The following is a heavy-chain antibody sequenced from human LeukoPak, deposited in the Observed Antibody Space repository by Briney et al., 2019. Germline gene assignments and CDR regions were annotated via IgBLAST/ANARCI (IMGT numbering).Heavy chain of an antibody. J-gene: IGHJ6*03. Sequence: SVKVSCKASGGTFSSYAISWVRQAPGQGREWMGRSIPIFGTANYAQKFQGRVTITTDESTSTAYMELSSLRSEDTAVYYCASDYSNYPHYYYMDVWGKGTTVTVSS. CDR3: ASDYSNYPHYYYMDV. CDR1: GGTFSSYA. CDR2: SIPIFGTA. D-gene: IGHD4-11*01. V-gene: IGHV1-69*05.